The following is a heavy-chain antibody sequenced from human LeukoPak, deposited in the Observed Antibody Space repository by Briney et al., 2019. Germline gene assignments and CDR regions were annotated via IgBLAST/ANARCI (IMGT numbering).Heavy chain of an antibody. J-gene: IGHJ4*02. Sequence: GASVKVSCKASGYTFTDYYIHWVRQAPGQGPEWMGWLNPNTGGSNYAQKFQGRVSMTGDTSISTAYMDLYRLTSDDSAIYYCARNRNVAAAGNFWPYWGQGTLVTVSS. CDR3: ARNRNVAAAGNFWPY. CDR2: LNPNTGGS. V-gene: IGHV1-2*02. D-gene: IGHD6-13*01. CDR1: GYTFTDYY.